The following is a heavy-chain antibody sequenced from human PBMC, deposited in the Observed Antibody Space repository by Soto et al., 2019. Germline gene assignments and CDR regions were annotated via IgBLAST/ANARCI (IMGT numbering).Heavy chain of an antibody. J-gene: IGHJ4*02. CDR3: ATVHNTSRSFDY. V-gene: IGHV3-23*01. D-gene: IGHD1-20*01. CDR2: TGATGRTT. Sequence: GGSLRLSCAASGFTFSIYAMTWVRQAPGKGLEWVSTTGATGRTTYYADSVKGRFTVSRDNSKNTLDLQMSNLRAEDTAVYYCATVHNTSRSFDYWGQGTLVTVSS. CDR1: GFTFSIYA.